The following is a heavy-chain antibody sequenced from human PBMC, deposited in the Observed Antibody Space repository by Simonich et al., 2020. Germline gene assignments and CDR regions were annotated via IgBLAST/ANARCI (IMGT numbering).Heavy chain of an antibody. J-gene: IGHJ4*02. CDR2: INHMGSN. Sequence: QVQLQQWGAGLLKPSETLSLTCAVYGGSFSGYYWSWIRQPPGKGLEWIGEINHMGSNNYNPSLKSRVTIPVDTSQNQFSLKLSSVTAADTAVYYCARHLQLGPFDYWGQGTLVTVSS. D-gene: IGHD1-1*01. CDR3: ARHLQLGPFDY. V-gene: IGHV4-34*01. CDR1: GGSFSGYY.